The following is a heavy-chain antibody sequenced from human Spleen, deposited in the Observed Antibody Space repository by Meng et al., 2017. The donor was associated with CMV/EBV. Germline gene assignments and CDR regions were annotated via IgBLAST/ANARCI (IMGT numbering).Heavy chain of an antibody. D-gene: IGHD6-6*01. V-gene: IGHV3-53*01. CDR3: ARGRGSSSSDY. Sequence: GGSLRLSCAASRFTVNGNYINWVRQAPRKRLQWVSVIYSGGDTYYADSVKGRFTISRDISRNTLYLQMSSLRAEDTAVYYCARGRGSSSSDYWGQGTLVTVSS. CDR2: IYSGGDT. CDR1: RFTVNGNY. J-gene: IGHJ4*02.